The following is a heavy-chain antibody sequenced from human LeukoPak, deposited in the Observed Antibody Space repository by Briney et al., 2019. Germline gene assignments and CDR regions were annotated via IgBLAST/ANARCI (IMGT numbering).Heavy chain of an antibody. Sequence: SVKVSCKASGGTFSSYAISWVRQAPGQGLEWMGGIIPIFDTANYAQKFQGRVTITADESTSTAYMELSSLRSEDTAVYYCARDSVVWFGEGHNWFDPWGQGTLVTDSS. D-gene: IGHD3-10*01. J-gene: IGHJ5*02. CDR2: IIPIFDTA. CDR1: GGTFSSYA. CDR3: ARDSVVWFGEGHNWFDP. V-gene: IGHV1-69*01.